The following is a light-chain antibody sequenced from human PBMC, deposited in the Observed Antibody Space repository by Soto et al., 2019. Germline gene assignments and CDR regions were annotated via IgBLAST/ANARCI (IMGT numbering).Light chain of an antibody. Sequence: QSVLTQPASVSGSPGQSITISCTGTSSDVGSYDFVSWYQQHPGKGPKLMIYEGSKRPSGVSNRFSGSKSGNTASLTISGLQAEDEPDYTCCSLVASTTPYVFGTGSNVAGL. J-gene: IGLJ1*01. CDR2: EGS. V-gene: IGLV2-23*01. CDR1: SSDVGSYDF. CDR3: CSLVASTTPYV.